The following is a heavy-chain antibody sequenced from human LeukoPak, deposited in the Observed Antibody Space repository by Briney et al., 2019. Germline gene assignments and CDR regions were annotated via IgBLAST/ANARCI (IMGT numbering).Heavy chain of an antibody. CDR1: GFTFSTYS. V-gene: IGHV3-21*01. Sequence: PGGPLRLSCAASGFTFSTYSMDWVRQAPGKGLEWVSSISSGSSYIYYADSVKGRFTISRDNAKNSLYLQMNSLRAEDTAVYYCARREVGATLGDWGQGTLVTVSS. D-gene: IGHD1-26*01. J-gene: IGHJ4*02. CDR2: ISSGSSYI. CDR3: ARREVGATLGD.